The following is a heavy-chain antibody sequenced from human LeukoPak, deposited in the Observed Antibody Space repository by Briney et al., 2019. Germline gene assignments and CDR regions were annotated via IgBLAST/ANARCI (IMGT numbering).Heavy chain of an antibody. CDR1: GFTFSSYG. CDR2: ISGSGGST. V-gene: IGHV3-23*01. CDR3: AGEGYGDYEGDY. J-gene: IGHJ4*02. Sequence: GSLRLSCAASGFTFSSYGMSWVRQAPGKGLEWVSAISGSGGSTYYADSVKGRFTISRDNSKNTLYLQMNSLRAEDTAVYYCAGEGYGDYEGDYWGQGTLVTVSS. D-gene: IGHD4-17*01.